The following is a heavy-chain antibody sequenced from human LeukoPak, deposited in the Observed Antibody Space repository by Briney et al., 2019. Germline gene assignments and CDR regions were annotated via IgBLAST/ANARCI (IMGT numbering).Heavy chain of an antibody. V-gene: IGHV3-21*01. CDR3: ARDILRFGDGDDAFDI. CDR1: GFTFSSYS. Sequence: PGGSLRLSCAASGFTFSSYSMNWVRQARGKGLEWVSSISSSSSYIYYADSVKGRFTISRDNAKSSLYLQMNSLRAEDTAVYYCARDILRFGDGDDAFDIWGQGTMVTVSS. D-gene: IGHD3-10*01. CDR2: ISSSSSYI. J-gene: IGHJ3*02.